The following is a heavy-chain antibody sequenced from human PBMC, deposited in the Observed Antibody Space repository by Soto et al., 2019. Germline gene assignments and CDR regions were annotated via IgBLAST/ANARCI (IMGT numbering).Heavy chain of an antibody. Sequence: SXTLSLTCTVSGGSSSSGGYYCSWILQHRGMGLEWIGYIYYSGSTYYNPSLKSRVTISVDTSKNQFSLKLSSVTAADTAVYYCARHGLTMVRGVIIPFGYWGQGTLVTVSS. V-gene: IGHV4-31*03. CDR1: GGSSSSGGYY. J-gene: IGHJ4*02. CDR3: ARHGLTMVRGVIIPFGY. D-gene: IGHD3-10*01. CDR2: IYYSGST.